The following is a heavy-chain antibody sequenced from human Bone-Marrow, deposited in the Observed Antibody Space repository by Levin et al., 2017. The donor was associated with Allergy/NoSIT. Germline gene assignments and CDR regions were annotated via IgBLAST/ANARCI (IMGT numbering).Heavy chain of an antibody. CDR1: GGSISSGGYY. D-gene: IGHD4-17*01. CDR2: FYYSGST. J-gene: IGHJ4*02. CDR3: ARQTYGDYADY. Sequence: SETLSLTCTVSGGSISSGGYYWSWLRQHPGRGLEWIGYFYYSGSTYYNSSLKSRVTISVDTSKNQFSLKLSAVTAADTAVYYCARQTYGDYADYWGQGTLVTVSS. V-gene: IGHV4-31*03.